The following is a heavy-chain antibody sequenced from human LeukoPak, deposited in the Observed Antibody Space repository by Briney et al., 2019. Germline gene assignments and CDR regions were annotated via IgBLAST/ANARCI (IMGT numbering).Heavy chain of an antibody. V-gene: IGHV1-2*02. J-gene: IGHJ4*02. D-gene: IGHD3-10*01. CDR1: GYTFTGYY. Sequence: GASVKVSCKASGYTFTGYYMHWVREAPGQGLEWMGWVNPNSGGTNYAQKFQGRVTMTRDTSISTAYMELGSLRSDDTAVYYCARGIMVRGVRPYFDYWGQGTLVTVSS. CDR3: ARGIMVRGVRPYFDY. CDR2: VNPNSGGT.